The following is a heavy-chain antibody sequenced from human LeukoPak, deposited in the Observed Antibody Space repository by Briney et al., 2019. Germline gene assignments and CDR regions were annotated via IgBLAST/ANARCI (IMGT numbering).Heavy chain of an antibody. Sequence: TSETLSLTCAVYGGSFSGYYWTWIRQPPGKGLEWIGEINHSGNTNYNPSLKSRVAISVDTSKNQFSLKLSSVIAADTAMYYCARSKDGSGFAAYWGQGTQVTVSS. D-gene: IGHD3-22*01. CDR1: GGSFSGYY. CDR2: INHSGNT. CDR3: ARSKDGSGFAAY. J-gene: IGHJ4*02. V-gene: IGHV4-34*01.